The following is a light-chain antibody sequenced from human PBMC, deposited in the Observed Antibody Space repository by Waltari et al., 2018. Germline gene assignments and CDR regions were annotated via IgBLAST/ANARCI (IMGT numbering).Light chain of an antibody. V-gene: IGLV1-51*01. J-gene: IGLJ2*01. CDR2: AKY. CDR1: NPNIGIYY. Sequence: QSVLTQPPSVSAAPGQRVTISCSGGNPNIGIYYFSWYQQLPGTAPKLPLYAKYKRPSGIPDRFSGSKSGTSATLGITGLQTGDEADYYCVTWDTSLSALVLGGGTKLSVL. CDR3: VTWDTSLSALV.